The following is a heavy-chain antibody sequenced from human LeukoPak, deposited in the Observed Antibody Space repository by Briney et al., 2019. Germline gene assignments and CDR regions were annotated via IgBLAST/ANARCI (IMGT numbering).Heavy chain of an antibody. V-gene: IGHV3-11*01. CDR2: ISSSGSTL. CDR3: ARGYSYAYTDY. Sequence: GGSLRLSCAASGFTFSDYYMSWIRQAPGKGPEWVSYISSSGSTLYYADSVKGRFTISRDNAKNSLYLQMNSLTPEDTAVYYCARGYSYAYTDYWGQGTLVTVSS. D-gene: IGHD5-18*01. CDR1: GFTFSDYY. J-gene: IGHJ4*02.